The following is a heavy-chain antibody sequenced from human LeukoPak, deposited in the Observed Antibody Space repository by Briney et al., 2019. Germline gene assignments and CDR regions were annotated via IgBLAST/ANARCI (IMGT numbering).Heavy chain of an antibody. Sequence: SVKVSCTASGGTFSSYAISWVRQAPGQGLEWMGGIIPIFGTANYAQKFQGRVTITTDESTSTAYMELSSLRSEDTAVYYCARGVLRGPRYCSSTSCPNSYYYMDVWGKGTTVTVSS. CDR2: IIPIFGTA. CDR3: ARGVLRGPRYCSSTSCPNSYYYMDV. J-gene: IGHJ6*03. CDR1: GGTFSSYA. V-gene: IGHV1-69*05. D-gene: IGHD2-2*01.